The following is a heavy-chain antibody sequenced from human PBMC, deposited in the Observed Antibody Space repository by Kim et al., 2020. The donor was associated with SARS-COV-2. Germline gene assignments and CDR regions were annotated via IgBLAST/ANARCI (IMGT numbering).Heavy chain of an antibody. J-gene: IGHJ4*02. CDR2: IHASGST. CDR1: GGSFSSYR. D-gene: IGHD6-19*01. CDR3: ARQVAGTDRRFGY. V-gene: IGHV4-4*07. Sequence: SETLSLICTVSGGSFSSYRWSWIRQSAGKGLEWIGRIHASGSTNYNPSLKSRLTMSVDASQHQMSLKLSSVTAADTAMYYCARQVAGTDRRFGYWGQGILVTVSS.